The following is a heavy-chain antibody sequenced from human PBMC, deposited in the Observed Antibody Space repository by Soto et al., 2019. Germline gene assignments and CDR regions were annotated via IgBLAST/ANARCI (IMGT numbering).Heavy chain of an antibody. V-gene: IGHV4-39*01. CDR2: IYYIVST. J-gene: IGHJ6*02. D-gene: IGHD6-19*01. CDR1: GGSISSSRSN. Sequence: SETLSLTCTVSGGSISSSRSNGGWIRHRPGKTPEWFGIIYYIVSTYYNPYLKTRVTISVDTSKNQFYLKMSSVTDADTAVYSCARRDSRGWYRYYYYYGMDVWGQGNTVT. CDR3: ARRDSRGWYRYYYYYGMDV.